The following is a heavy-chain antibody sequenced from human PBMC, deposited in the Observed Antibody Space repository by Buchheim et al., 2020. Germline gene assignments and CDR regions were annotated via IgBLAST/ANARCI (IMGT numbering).Heavy chain of an antibody. CDR2: ISGSGGST. CDR3: AKDLPYCSSTSCYGNYYYYGMDV. D-gene: IGHD2-2*01. J-gene: IGHJ6*02. Sequence: EVQLVESGGGLVQPGGSLRLSCAASGFTFSSYAMSWVRQAPGKGLEWVSAISGSGGSTYYADSVKGRFTISRDNSKNTLYLQINSLRAEDTAVYYCAKDLPYCSSTSCYGNYYYYGMDVWGQGTT. CDR1: GFTFSSYA. V-gene: IGHV3-23*04.